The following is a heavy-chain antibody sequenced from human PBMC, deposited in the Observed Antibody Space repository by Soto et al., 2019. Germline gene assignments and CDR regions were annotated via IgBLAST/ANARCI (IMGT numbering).Heavy chain of an antibody. CDR1: GGSISSSSYY. V-gene: IGHV4-39*01. CDR2: IYYSGST. J-gene: IGHJ4*02. CDR3: ARRARPMGCSGGSCYDPSFDY. D-gene: IGHD2-15*01. Sequence: QLQLQESGPGLVKPSETLSLTCTVSGGSISSSSYYWGWIRQPPGKGLEWIGSIYYSGSTYYTPSLKSRVTISVDTSKNQFSLKLSSVTAADTSLYYCARRARPMGCSGGSCYDPSFDYWGQGTLVTVSS.